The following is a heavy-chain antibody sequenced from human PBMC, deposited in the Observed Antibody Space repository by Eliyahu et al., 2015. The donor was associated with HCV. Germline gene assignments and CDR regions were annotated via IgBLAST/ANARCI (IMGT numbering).Heavy chain of an antibody. CDR3: VRLRDWSSSFFDF. CDR2: MFVTGIS. CDR1: GGSVRNYY. D-gene: IGHD6-6*01. Sequence: QVQLQESGPGLVKPSETLSLTCTVSGGSVRNYYWGWVRQSAGKGLEWIGRMFVTGISNYNPSLKSRATMFIDTSNNQFSLKLTSVTAADTAVYYCVRLRDWSSSFFDFWGQGTLVTVSS. V-gene: IGHV4-4*07. J-gene: IGHJ4*02.